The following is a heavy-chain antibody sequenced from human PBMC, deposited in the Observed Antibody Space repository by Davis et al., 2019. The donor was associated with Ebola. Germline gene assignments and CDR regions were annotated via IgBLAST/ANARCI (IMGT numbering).Heavy chain of an antibody. Sequence: PGGSLRLSCAASGFTFDDYAMHWVRQAPGKGLEWVSGISWNSGSIGYADSVKGRFTISRDNAKNSLYLQMNSLRAEDTALYYCAKDIRHGDYGGGYYYYGMDVWGKGTTVTVSS. D-gene: IGHD4-23*01. V-gene: IGHV3-9*01. CDR1: GFTFDDYA. CDR2: ISWNSGSI. CDR3: AKDIRHGDYGGGYYYYGMDV. J-gene: IGHJ6*04.